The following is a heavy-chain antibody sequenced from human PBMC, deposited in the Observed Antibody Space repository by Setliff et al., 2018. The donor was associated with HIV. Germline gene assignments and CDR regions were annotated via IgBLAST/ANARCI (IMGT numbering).Heavy chain of an antibody. J-gene: IGHJ4*02. D-gene: IGHD5-18*01. Sequence: SETLSLTCAVYGESFSGYYWGWIRQPPGKGLEWIGTIYYSGRAYYNPSLKSRVTVSVDTSKNKFSLKLSSVTAADTAVFYCARLNKHFSGYTYAQYYFDYWGQGTLVTVSS. CDR1: GESFSGYY. V-gene: IGHV4-34*01. CDR2: IYYSGRA. CDR3: ARLNKHFSGYTYAQYYFDY.